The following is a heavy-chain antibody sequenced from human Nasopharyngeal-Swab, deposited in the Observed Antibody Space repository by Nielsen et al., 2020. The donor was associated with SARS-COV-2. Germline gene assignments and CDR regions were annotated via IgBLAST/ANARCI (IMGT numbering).Heavy chain of an antibody. V-gene: IGHV1-69*13. J-gene: IGHJ4*02. CDR1: GGTLRNYG. CDR3: ARGEGPLGYFDY. CDR2: IIPIFGTA. D-gene: IGHD6-13*01. Sequence: SVKVSCKGSGGTLRNYGLSWVRQAPGQGLEWMGGIIPIFGTANYAQKFQGRVTITADESTSTAYMELSSLRSEDTAVYYCARGEGPLGYFDYWGQGTLVTVSS.